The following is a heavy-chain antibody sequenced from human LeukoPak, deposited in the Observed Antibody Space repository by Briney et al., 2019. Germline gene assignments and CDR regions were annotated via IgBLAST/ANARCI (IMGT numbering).Heavy chain of an antibody. CDR1: GFTFSSYA. D-gene: IGHD4-17*01. Sequence: GGSLRLSCSASGFTFSSYAMHWVRQAPGKGLEYVSAISSNGGSTYYADSVKGRFTISRDNSKNTLYLQMSSLRAEDTAVYYCVSENGDYYFESWFDPWGQGTLVTVSS. CDR2: ISSNGGST. J-gene: IGHJ5*02. CDR3: VSENGDYYFESWFDP. V-gene: IGHV3-64D*06.